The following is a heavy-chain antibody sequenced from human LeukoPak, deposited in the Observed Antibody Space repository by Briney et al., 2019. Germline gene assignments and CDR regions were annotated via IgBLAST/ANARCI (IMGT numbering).Heavy chain of an antibody. D-gene: IGHD2/OR15-2a*01. CDR2: INPSGGST. V-gene: IGHV1-46*01. CDR3: ATNINLPFDY. Sequence: ASVTVSCKASGYTFTSYYMHWVRQAPGQGLEWMGIINPSGGSTSYAQKFQGRVTMTRDTSTSTVYMELSSLRSEDTAVYYCATNINLPFDYWGQGTLVTVSS. J-gene: IGHJ4*02. CDR1: GYTFTSYY.